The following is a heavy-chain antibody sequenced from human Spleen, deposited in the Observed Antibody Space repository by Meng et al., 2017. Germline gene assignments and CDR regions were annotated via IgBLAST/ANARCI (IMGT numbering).Heavy chain of an antibody. CDR3: ASYCGGDCHSFYYYAMDV. V-gene: IGHV4-61*01. D-gene: IGHD2-21*02. CDR1: GGSVSSGSYY. CDR2: INYGGST. J-gene: IGHJ6*01. Sequence: SETLSLTCTVSGGSVSSGSYYWSWIRQPPGKGLEWIGYINYGGSTNYNPFLKSRVTISVDTSKNQFSLKLISVTAADTAVYYCASYCGGDCHSFYYYAMDVWGQGNTV.